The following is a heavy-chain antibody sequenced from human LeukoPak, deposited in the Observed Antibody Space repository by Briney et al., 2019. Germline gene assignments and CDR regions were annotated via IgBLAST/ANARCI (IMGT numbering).Heavy chain of an antibody. V-gene: IGHV3-21*06. CDR3: ARDTYDILTGYYKWAFDI. J-gene: IGHJ3*02. CDR2: VSISSSYI. D-gene: IGHD3-9*01. Sequence: KPGGSLRLSCAASGFTFSSYTMNWVRQAPGKGLEWVSSVSISSSYIFYADSVKGRFTISRDNAKNSLYLQMNSLRAEDTAVYYCARDTYDILTGYYKWAFDIWGQGTMVT. CDR1: GFTFSSYT.